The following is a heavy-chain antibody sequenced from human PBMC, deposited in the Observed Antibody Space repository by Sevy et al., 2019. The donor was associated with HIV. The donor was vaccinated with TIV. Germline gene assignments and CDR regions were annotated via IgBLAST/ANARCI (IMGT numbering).Heavy chain of an antibody. CDR1: GFTFSNAW. D-gene: IGHD2-21*02. V-gene: IGHV3-15*01. J-gene: IGHJ6*02. CDR3: TTSPGVTASFGGVSFSDHYYGMDV. CDR2: IKSKTDGGTT. Sequence: GGSLRLSCAASGFTFSNAWMSWVRQAPGKGLEWVGRIKSKTDGGTTDYAAPVKGRFTISRDDSKHTLYLQMTSLKTEHTAVNYCTTSPGVTASFGGVSFSDHYYGMDVWGQGTTVTVSS.